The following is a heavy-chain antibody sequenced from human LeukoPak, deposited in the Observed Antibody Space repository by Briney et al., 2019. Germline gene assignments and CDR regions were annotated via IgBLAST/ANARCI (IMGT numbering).Heavy chain of an antibody. CDR2: FDPEDGET. J-gene: IGHJ3*02. V-gene: IGHV1-24*01. CDR3: ATDRHCSSTSCYALNAFDI. D-gene: IGHD2-2*01. Sequence: GASVKVSCKVSGYTLTELSMHWVRQAPGKGLEWMGGFDPEDGETIYAQKFQGRVTMTEDTSTDTAYMELSSLRSEDTAVYYCATDRHCSSTSCYALNAFDIWGQETMVTVSS. CDR1: GYTLTELS.